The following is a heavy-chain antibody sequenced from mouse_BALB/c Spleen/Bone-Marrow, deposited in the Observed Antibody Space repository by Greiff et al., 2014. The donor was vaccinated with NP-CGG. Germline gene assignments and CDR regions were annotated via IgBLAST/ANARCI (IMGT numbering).Heavy chain of an antibody. CDR1: GYSFTGYN. CDR3: ARRGFITTVVEGYFDY. CDR2: IDPYYGGT. J-gene: IGHJ2*01. V-gene: IGHV1-39*01. Sequence: EVQLQQSGPELEKPGASVKISCKASGYSFTGYNMNWVKQSNGKSLEWIGNIDPYYGGTSYNQKFKGKATLTVDKSSSTAYMQPKSLTSEDSAVYYCARRGFITTVVEGYFDYWGQGTTLTVSS. D-gene: IGHD1-1*01.